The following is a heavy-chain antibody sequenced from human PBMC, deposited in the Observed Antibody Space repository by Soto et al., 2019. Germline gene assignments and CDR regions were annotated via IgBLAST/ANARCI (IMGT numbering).Heavy chain of an antibody. D-gene: IGHD2-21*01. CDR2: ISENGGSRGGT. J-gene: IGHJ3*02. V-gene: IGHV3-23*01. Sequence: RWVSLALAFSASVFPVTNSAVAWVRQAPGQGLEWVASISENGGSRGGTYYADSVKGRFTISRDNSKNTLYLQVDSLTGADTAVYYCASAKAVVIAPLGIWGQGALVTVSS. CDR1: VFPVTNSA. CDR3: ASAKAVVIAPLGI.